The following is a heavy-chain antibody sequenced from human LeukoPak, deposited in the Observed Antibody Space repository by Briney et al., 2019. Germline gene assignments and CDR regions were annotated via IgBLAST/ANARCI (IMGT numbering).Heavy chain of an antibody. Sequence: ASVKVSCRASGYTFTGSYVHWVRQAPGQGLEWMGWINPNSGVSNYAQKFRGRVTMTRDTSINTAYTELSRLTSDDTAVYYCARVKGRVFGVITTKERYFDYWGQGTLVTVSS. D-gene: IGHD3-3*01. V-gene: IGHV1-2*02. J-gene: IGHJ4*02. CDR1: GYTFTGSY. CDR3: ARVKGRVFGVITTKERYFDY. CDR2: INPNSGVS.